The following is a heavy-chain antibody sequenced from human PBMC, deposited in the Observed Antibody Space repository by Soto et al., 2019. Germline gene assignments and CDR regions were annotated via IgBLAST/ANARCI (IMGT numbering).Heavy chain of an antibody. J-gene: IGHJ1*01. V-gene: IGHV1-69*01. Sequence: VQLVQSGAEVKKPGSSVKVSCKASGGTFSSYAISWVRQAPGQGLEWMGGIIPIFGTANYAQKFEGRVTITADESTSTAYMEVSSLRSEDTAVYYCAGGVAGTILPYFQHWGQGTLVTVSS. CDR1: GGTFSSYA. CDR2: IIPIFGTA. CDR3: AGGVAGTILPYFQH. D-gene: IGHD6-19*01.